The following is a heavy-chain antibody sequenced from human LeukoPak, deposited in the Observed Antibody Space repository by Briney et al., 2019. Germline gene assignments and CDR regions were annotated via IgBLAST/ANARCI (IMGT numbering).Heavy chain of an antibody. Sequence: PGGSLRLSCAASGFTFSSYEMNWVRQAPGKGLEWVSYIRSSGTTIYYADSVKGRFTISRDNAKNSLYLQMNSLGAEDTAVYYCARDSLGRAATGIAMDYWGQGTLVTVSS. V-gene: IGHV3-48*03. CDR2: IRSSGTTI. J-gene: IGHJ4*02. CDR3: ARDSLGRAATGIAMDY. D-gene: IGHD6-13*01. CDR1: GFTFSSYE.